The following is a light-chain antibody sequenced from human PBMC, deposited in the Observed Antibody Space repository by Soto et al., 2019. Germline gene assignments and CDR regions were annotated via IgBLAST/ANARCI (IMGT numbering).Light chain of an antibody. Sequence: EIVLTQSPATLSLSPGERATLSCRASQSVNDYLAWYQQKPGQAPRLLIYGASNRATGIPVRFSGSGSGTAFTLPISSLEPEDFAVYYCQHRGRWPRTFGQGTKLEIK. J-gene: IGKJ2*01. V-gene: IGKV3-11*01. CDR3: QHRGRWPRT. CDR1: QSVNDY. CDR2: GAS.